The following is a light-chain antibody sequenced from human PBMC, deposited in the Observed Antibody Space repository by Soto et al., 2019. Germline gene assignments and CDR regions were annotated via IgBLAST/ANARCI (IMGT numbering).Light chain of an antibody. CDR2: GAS. Sequence: EIVSTHSPGTLSLSAGEIATLSFRASQSVSSNYITWYQQKPGQAPRRLIFGASSRATGIPDRFSGSGSGTDFTLTISRLEPEDFAVYYCQQYGSSPSTFGQGTKVDIK. J-gene: IGKJ1*01. CDR3: QQYGSSPST. V-gene: IGKV3-20*01. CDR1: QSVSSNY.